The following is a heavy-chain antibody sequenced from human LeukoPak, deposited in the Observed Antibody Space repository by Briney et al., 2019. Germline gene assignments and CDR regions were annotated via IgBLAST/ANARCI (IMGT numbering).Heavy chain of an antibody. CDR1: GFTFSSYA. J-gene: IGHJ6*02. Sequence: GGSLRLSCAASGFTFSSYAMSWVRQAPGKGLEWVSAISGSGGSTYYADSVKGRFTISRDNSKNTLYLQMNSLRAEDTAVYYCAKDLRHGSIFGVVTKYYYGMDVWGQGTTATVSS. V-gene: IGHV3-23*01. D-gene: IGHD3-3*01. CDR2: ISGSGGST. CDR3: AKDLRHGSIFGVVTKYYYGMDV.